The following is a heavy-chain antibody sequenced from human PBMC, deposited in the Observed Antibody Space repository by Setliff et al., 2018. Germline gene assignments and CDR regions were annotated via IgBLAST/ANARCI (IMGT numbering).Heavy chain of an antibody. V-gene: IGHV1-2*02. CDR2: INPNSGGT. J-gene: IGHJ4*02. CDR1: GYTFTGYY. D-gene: IGHD3-22*01. CDR3: ARDLLDYYDSSGRDY. Sequence: ASVKVSCKASGYTFTGYYMHWVRQAPGQGLEWMGWINPNSGGTNCAQKFQGRVTMTRDTSISTAYMELSRLRSDDTAVYYCARDLLDYYDSSGRDYWGQGTLVTVSS.